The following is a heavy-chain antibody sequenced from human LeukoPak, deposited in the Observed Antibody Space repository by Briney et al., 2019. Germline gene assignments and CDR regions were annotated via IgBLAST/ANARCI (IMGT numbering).Heavy chain of an antibody. CDR2: INLNSGGT. Sequence: GASVKVSCKASGYTFTGYYVHWVRQAPGQGLEWMGWINLNSGGTTYAQNFQGRVTMTRDTSISTAYTELSRLRSDDTAVYFCAKDAVTVATPYFDFWGQGTLVTVSS. CDR1: GYTFTGYY. CDR3: AKDAVTVATPYFDF. V-gene: IGHV1-2*02. J-gene: IGHJ4*02. D-gene: IGHD4-11*01.